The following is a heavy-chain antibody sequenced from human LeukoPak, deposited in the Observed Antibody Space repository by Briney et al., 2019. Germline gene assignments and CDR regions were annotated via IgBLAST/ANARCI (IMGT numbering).Heavy chain of an antibody. J-gene: IGHJ4*02. CDR3: AREMGSSSGWSPLDY. V-gene: IGHV4-38-2*02. CDR1: GYSISSGYY. Sequence: SETLSLTCTVSGYSISSGYYWGWIRQPPGKGLEWIGSIYHSGSTYYNPSLKSRVTISVDTSKNQFSLELSSVTAADTAVYYCAREMGSSSGWSPLDYWGQGTLVTVSS. D-gene: IGHD6-19*01. CDR2: IYHSGST.